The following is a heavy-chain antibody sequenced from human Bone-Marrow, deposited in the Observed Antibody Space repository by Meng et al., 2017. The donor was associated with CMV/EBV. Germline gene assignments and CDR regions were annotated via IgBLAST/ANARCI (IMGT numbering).Heavy chain of an antibody. CDR1: GFTFSSYA. CDR2: ISGSGGST. J-gene: IGHJ4*02. D-gene: IGHD5-18*01. V-gene: IGHV3-23*01. Sequence: EVQLLEAGGGWVQPGGFRRFSCAASGFTFSSYAMSWVRQAPGKGLEWVSAISGSGGSTYYADSVKGRFTISRDNSKNTLYLQMNSLRAEDTAVYYCAKGGGGYSYGYYFDYWGQGPLVTVDS. CDR3: AKGGGGYSYGYYFDY.